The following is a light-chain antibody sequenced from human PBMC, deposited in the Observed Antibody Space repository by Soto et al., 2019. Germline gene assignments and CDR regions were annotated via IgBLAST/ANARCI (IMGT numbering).Light chain of an antibody. Sequence: ERVLTQSPDTLSLSPGETATISCRASQSLDIYLAWYQQKPGQAPRLLVYDASNRAIGIPPRFSGSGSGTDFTLTISGLEPEYFAVYYCQQRTDFAFGGGTKVELK. CDR2: DAS. CDR1: QSLDIY. CDR3: QQRTDFA. V-gene: IGKV3-11*01. J-gene: IGKJ4*01.